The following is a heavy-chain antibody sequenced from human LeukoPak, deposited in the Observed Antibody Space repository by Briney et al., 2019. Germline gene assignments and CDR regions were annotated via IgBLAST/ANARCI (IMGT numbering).Heavy chain of an antibody. D-gene: IGHD4-17*01. CDR1: GFTFSSYA. CDR3: ARQGVTTVTTWYFDY. CDR2: FSGSGRTT. J-gene: IGHJ4*02. Sequence: GGSLRLSCAASGFTFSSYAMTWVRQAPGKGLEWVSGFSGSGRTTYYADSVKGRFTISRDNSKNTLYLQMNSLRAEDTAVYYCARQGVTTVTTWYFDYWGQGTLVTVSS. V-gene: IGHV3-23*01.